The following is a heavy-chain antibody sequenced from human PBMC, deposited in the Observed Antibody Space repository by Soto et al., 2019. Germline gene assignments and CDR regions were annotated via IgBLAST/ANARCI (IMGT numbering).Heavy chain of an antibody. CDR1: GFTFSSYA. D-gene: IGHD6-13*01. Sequence: EVQLLDSGGGLVQPGGSLRLSCAASGFTFSSYAMNWVRQAPGKGLEWVSVISGSGDSTYYADSVKGRFTISRDNSKNTLYLQMNSLRAEDTALYYCARRGPGTYFDYCGQGTLVTVSS. V-gene: IGHV3-23*01. J-gene: IGHJ4*02. CDR2: ISGSGDST. CDR3: ARRGPGTYFDY.